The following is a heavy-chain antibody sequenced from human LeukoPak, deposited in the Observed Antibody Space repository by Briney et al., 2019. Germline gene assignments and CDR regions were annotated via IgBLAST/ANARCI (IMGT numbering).Heavy chain of an antibody. CDR2: ISPIFGTA. D-gene: IGHD3-3*01. V-gene: IGHV1-69*13. J-gene: IGHJ6*03. CDR3: ASGRGVPIIRGYYYYYMDV. CDR1: GGTFSSYA. Sequence: ASVKVSCKASGGTFSSYAISLVRQARGRGLEWMGGISPIFGTANYAQKFQGRVTITADESTSTASMELSSLRSEVTAVYYCASGRGVPIIRGYYYYYMDVWGKGTTVTVSS.